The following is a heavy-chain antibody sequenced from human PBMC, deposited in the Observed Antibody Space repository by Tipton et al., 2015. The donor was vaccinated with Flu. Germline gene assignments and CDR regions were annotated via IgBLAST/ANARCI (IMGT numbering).Heavy chain of an antibody. Sequence: TLSLTCTVSGGSMTSYYWNWIRQPPGKGLEWIGYIYYTGNTNYNPSLKSRVTISVDTSKNQFSLQLNSVTPEDTAVYYCARGRLVSTWCYFDFWGQGTLVTVSS. J-gene: IGHJ4*02. CDR2: IYYTGNT. D-gene: IGHD6-19*01. V-gene: IGHV4-59*12. CDR1: GGSMTSYY. CDR3: ARGRLVSTWCYFDF.